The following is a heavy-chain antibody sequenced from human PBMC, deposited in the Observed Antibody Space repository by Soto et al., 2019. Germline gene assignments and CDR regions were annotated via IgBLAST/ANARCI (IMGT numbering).Heavy chain of an antibody. CDR1: GGSFSGYY. D-gene: IGHD2-15*01. J-gene: IGHJ3*02. CDR2: INHSGST. V-gene: IGHV4-34*01. Sequence: SETLSLTCAVYGGSFSGYYWSWIRQPPGKGLEWIGEINHSGSTNYNPSLKSRVTISVDTSKNQFSLKLSSVTAADTAVYYCARGAEFVVVVAATLTPAFDIWGQGTMVTVSS. CDR3: ARGAEFVVVVAATLTPAFDI.